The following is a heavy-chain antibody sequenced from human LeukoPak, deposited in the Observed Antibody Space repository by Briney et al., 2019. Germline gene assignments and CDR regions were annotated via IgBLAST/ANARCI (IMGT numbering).Heavy chain of an antibody. Sequence: ASVKVSCKASGYTFTVYYIHWVRQAPGQGLEWMGWINPNSGGTNYAQKFQGRVTMTRDTSISTAYMELSRLRSDDTAVYYCARDPVSHYDSSGYFLRTDNWFDPWGQGTLVTVSS. V-gene: IGHV1-2*02. CDR1: GYTFTVYY. D-gene: IGHD3-22*01. J-gene: IGHJ5*02. CDR3: ARDPVSHYDSSGYFLRTDNWFDP. CDR2: INPNSGGT.